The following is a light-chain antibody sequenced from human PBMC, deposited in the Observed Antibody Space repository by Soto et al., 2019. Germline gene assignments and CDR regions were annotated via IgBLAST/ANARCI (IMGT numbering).Light chain of an antibody. CDR2: EGS. V-gene: IGLV2-23*01. J-gene: IGLJ1*01. CDR1: SGDVGGYNL. Sequence: QSALTQPAAVSGSPGPSITISCTGTSGDVGGYNLVSWYQQHPGKAPKLMIYEGSKRPSGVSNRFSGSKSGNTASLTISGLQAEAEADYYCCAYAGSSTVYVFGTGTKATV. CDR3: CAYAGSSTVYV.